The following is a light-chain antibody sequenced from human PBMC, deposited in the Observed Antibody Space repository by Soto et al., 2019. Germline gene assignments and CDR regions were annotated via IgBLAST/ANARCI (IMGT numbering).Light chain of an antibody. CDR2: GAS. CDR1: QGVSRK. J-gene: IGKJ4*01. CDR3: HQYDNSPLN. Sequence: DTVMTQSRATQPVVRGESVSWWSMASQGVSRKLAWYQHKPGQAPRLLISGASTGATGIPARFSGSGSRTDFTLTISRLEPEDLPPHYFHQYDNSPLNFDGGTKVDIK. V-gene: IGKV3-15*01.